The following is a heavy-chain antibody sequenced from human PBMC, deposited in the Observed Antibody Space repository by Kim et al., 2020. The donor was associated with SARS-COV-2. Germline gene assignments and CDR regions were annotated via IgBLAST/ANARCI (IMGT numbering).Heavy chain of an antibody. Sequence: ASVKVSCKASGYTFTNYAMNWVRQAPGQGLEWVGWINTNTGNPTYAQGFPGRFVFSLDTSVSTAYLQISSLKAEDTAVYYCARDRSWGGNYDSSGYYPSPYNWFDPWGQGTLVTVSS. D-gene: IGHD3-22*01. CDR2: INTNTGNP. V-gene: IGHV7-4-1*02. CDR3: ARDRSWGGNYDSSGYYPSPYNWFDP. J-gene: IGHJ5*02. CDR1: GYTFTNYA.